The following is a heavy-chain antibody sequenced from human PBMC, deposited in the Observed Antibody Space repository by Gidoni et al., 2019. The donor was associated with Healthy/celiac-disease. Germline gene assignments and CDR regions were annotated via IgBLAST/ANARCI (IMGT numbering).Heavy chain of an antibody. D-gene: IGHD3-22*01. J-gene: IGHJ4*02. V-gene: IGHV3-23*01. CDR3: AKEGWLYDSSGYYEGYYFDY. Sequence: EVQLLESGGALVQPGGSLRLSWPPSGFTFSSSAMRWVRKAPGKGLEWVSAISGSGGRTYYADSVKGRFTISRDNSKNTLYLQMNSLRAEDTAVYYCAKEGWLYDSSGYYEGYYFDYWGQGTLVTVSS. CDR1: GFTFSSSA. CDR2: ISGSGGRT.